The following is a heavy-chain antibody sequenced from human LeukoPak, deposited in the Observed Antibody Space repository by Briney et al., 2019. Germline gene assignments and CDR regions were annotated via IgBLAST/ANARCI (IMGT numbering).Heavy chain of an antibody. Sequence: GGSLRLSCAASGFTFSSYGMHWVRQAPGKGLEWVAVISYDGSNKYYADSVKGRFTISRDNSKNTLYLQMNSLRAEDTAVYYCAKDPIVSWGQGTLVTVSS. J-gene: IGHJ4*02. V-gene: IGHV3-33*05. CDR3: AKDPIVS. CDR2: ISYDGSNK. CDR1: GFTFSSYG. D-gene: IGHD2-15*01.